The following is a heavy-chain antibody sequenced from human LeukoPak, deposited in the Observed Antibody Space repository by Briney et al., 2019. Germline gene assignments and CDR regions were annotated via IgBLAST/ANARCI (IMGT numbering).Heavy chain of an antibody. D-gene: IGHD2-21*01. CDR2: IHVSGET. V-gene: IGHV4-4*07. Sequence: KASETLSLTCTVSGGSISSYYWSWIRQPPGKGLEWIGRIHVSGETYYNPSLKSRLTMSLETSKNQISLKLNSVTAADAAVYYCAREGLDTSIVIYYFDVWGQGTLVTVSS. J-gene: IGHJ4*02. CDR1: GGSISSYY. CDR3: AREGLDTSIVIYYFDV.